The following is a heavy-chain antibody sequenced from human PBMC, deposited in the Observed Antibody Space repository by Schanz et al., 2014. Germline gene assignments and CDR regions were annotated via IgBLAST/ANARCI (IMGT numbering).Heavy chain of an antibody. J-gene: IGHJ6*02. CDR1: GFSFSSYT. D-gene: IGHD6-13*01. CDR2: LSSSGLYT. CDR3: TRDIKKQLVDSKDYYYGMDV. V-gene: IGHV3-21*01. Sequence: EVQLVESGGGLVKPGGSLRLSCTASGFSFSSYTMSWVRQAPGKGLQWVSSLSSSGLYTFYADLAGGRFTISRDDAKTSLFLEMNNLRTEDTAVYFCTRDIKKQLVDSKDYYYGMDVWGQGTTVTVSS.